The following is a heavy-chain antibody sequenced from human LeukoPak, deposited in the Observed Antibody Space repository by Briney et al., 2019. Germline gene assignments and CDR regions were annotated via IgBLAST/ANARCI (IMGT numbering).Heavy chain of an antibody. D-gene: IGHD3-10*01. CDR1: GYTFTSYG. CDR2: ISAYNGNT. Sequence: ASVKVSCKASGYTFTSYGISWVRQAPGQGLEWMGWISAYNGNTNYAQKLQGRVTMTTDTSTSKAYMELRSLRSDDTAVYYCARLLDYYGSGSYLFDPWGQGTLVTVSS. J-gene: IGHJ5*02. CDR3: ARLLDYYGSGSYLFDP. V-gene: IGHV1-18*01.